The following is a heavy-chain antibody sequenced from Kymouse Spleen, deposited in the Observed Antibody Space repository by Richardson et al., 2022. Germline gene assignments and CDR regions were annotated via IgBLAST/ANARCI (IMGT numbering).Heavy chain of an antibody. CDR1: GFTFSSYG. CDR2: IWYDGSNK. Sequence: QVQLVESGGGVVQPGRSLRLSCAASGFTFSSYGMHWVRQAPGKGLEWVAVIWYDGSNKYYADSVKGRFTISRDNSKNTLYLQMNSLRAEDTAVYYCAREGITGTYFDYWGQGTLVTVSS. V-gene: IGHV3-33*01. D-gene: IGHD1-20*01,IGHD1-7*01. J-gene: IGHJ4*02. CDR3: AREGITGTYFDY.